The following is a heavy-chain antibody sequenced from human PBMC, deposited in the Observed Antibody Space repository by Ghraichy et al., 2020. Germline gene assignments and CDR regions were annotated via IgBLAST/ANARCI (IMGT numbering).Heavy chain of an antibody. J-gene: IGHJ6*02. CDR3: ARVHSYAGHYYYGMDV. V-gene: IGHV4-34*01. CDR1: GGSFSGYY. CDR2: INHSGST. Sequence: SQTLSLTCAVYGGSFSGYYWSWIRQPPGKGLEWIGEINHSGSTNYNPSLKSRVTISVDTSKNQFSLKLSSVTAADTAVYYCARVHSYAGHYYYGMDVWGQGTTVTVSS.